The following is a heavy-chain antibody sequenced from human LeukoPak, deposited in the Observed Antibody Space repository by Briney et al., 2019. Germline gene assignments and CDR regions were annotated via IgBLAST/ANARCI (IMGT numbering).Heavy chain of an antibody. D-gene: IGHD2-2*03. CDR1: GFTFSTYA. J-gene: IGHJ6*02. CDR3: AKGGHCSSSSCYYYNGMDA. Sequence: SGGSLRLSCAASGFTFSTYAMRWVRQAPGKGLEWVSAISGSGGSTYYADSVKGRFTISRDNSKNTLHLQMNSLRAEDTAVYYCAKGGHCSSSSCYYYNGMDAWGQGTTVTVAS. V-gene: IGHV3-23*01. CDR2: ISGSGGST.